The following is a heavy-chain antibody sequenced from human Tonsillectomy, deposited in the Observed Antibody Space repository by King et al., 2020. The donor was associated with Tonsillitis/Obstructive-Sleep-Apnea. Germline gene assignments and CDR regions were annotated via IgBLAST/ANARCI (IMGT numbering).Heavy chain of an antibody. V-gene: IGHV4-39*01. J-gene: IGHJ4*02. CDR1: GGSISSSSYY. D-gene: IGHD2-15*01. CDR3: ARQDIVVVVAAYDY. Sequence: QLQESGPGLVKPSETLSLTCTVSGGSISSSSYYWGWIRQPPGKGLEWIWSIYYSGSTYYNPSLKSRVTISLDTSKNQFSLKLRSVTAAVTAVYYCARQDIVVVVAAYDYWGQGTLVTVSS. CDR2: IYYSGST.